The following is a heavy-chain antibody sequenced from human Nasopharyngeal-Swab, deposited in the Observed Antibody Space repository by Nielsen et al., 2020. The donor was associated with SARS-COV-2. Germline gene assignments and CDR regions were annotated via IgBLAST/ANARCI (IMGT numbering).Heavy chain of an antibody. CDR2: IYYSGST. CDR3: ARDLNDCGGDCGGYDYYYYGMDV. Sequence: WIRQPPGKGLEWIGNIYYSGSTNYNPSLESRVTISVDTSKNQFSLKLSSVTAADTAVYYCARDLNDCGGDCGGYDYYYYGMDVWGQGTTVTVSS. V-gene: IGHV4-59*01. J-gene: IGHJ6*02. D-gene: IGHD2-21*02.